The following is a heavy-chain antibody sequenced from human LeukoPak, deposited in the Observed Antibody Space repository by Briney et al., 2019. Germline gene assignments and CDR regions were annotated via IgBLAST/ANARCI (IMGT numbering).Heavy chain of an antibody. CDR2: ISGNGGST. V-gene: IGHV3-23*01. CDR3: AKETY. CDR1: GFTFRSYA. Sequence: RGGSLRLSCAASGFTFRSYAMSWVLQAPGKGLECVSAISGNGGSTYYADSVKGRFTISRDNSKNTLYLQMNSLRGEETAVYYCAKETYWGQGTLVTVSS. J-gene: IGHJ4*02.